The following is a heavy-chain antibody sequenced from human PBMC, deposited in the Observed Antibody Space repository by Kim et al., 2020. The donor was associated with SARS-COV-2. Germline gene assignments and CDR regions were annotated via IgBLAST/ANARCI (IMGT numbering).Heavy chain of an antibody. CDR1: GFTFSSYW. CDR3: ARGSFQQGFDP. D-gene: IGHD6-13*01. J-gene: IGHJ5*02. V-gene: IGHV3-74*01. CDR2: IKSDGSDT. Sequence: GGSLRLSCEASGFTFSSYWMNWVRQGPGKGLVWVSRIKSDGSDTHYADSVKGRFTISRDNAKNTLHLQLNRLRVDDTAIYYCARGSFQQGFDPWGQGTLVTVSS.